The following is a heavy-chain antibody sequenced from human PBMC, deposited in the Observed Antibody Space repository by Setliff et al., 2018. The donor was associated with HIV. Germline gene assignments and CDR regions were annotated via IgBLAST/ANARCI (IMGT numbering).Heavy chain of an antibody. D-gene: IGHD6-19*01. CDR1: GGSISSGAYY. Sequence: SETLSLTCTVSGGSISSGAYYWSWIRQHPGKGLEWIGYIYYSGSTYYNPSLKSRITISVDPSNNQFSLKLSSVTAADTAVYYCAREVSASAYSSGWYGRHWYFDLWGRGTLVTVSS. CDR2: IYYSGST. J-gene: IGHJ2*01. V-gene: IGHV4-31*03. CDR3: AREVSASAYSSGWYGRHWYFDL.